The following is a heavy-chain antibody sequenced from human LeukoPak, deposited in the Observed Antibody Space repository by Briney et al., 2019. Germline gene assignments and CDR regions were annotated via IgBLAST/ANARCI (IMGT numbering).Heavy chain of an antibody. V-gene: IGHV3-23*01. Sequence: GGSLRLSCAASGFTFNSYAMNWVRQAPGKGLDWVSAVSASGGRTYYADSVKGRFTISRDNSKNTLYLQMSNLRADDTAVYYCAREDARVRDGYNYRVFDYWGQGTLVTVSS. J-gene: IGHJ4*02. CDR1: GFTFNSYA. CDR3: AREDARVRDGYNYRVFDY. D-gene: IGHD5-24*01. CDR2: VSASGGRT.